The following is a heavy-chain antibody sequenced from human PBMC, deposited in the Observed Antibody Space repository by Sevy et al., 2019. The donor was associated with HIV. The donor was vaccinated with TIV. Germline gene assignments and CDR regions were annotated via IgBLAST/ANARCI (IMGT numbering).Heavy chain of an antibody. CDR3: ASRRIAVAGTVY. V-gene: IGHV1-69*13. CDR1: GGTYSSYA. D-gene: IGHD6-19*01. Sequence: ASVKVSCKASGGTYSSYAISWVRLAPGQGLEWMGGIIPIFGTANYAQKFQGRVTITADESTSTAYMELSSLRSEDTAVYYCASRRIAVAGTVYWGQGTLVTVSS. J-gene: IGHJ4*02. CDR2: IIPIFGTA.